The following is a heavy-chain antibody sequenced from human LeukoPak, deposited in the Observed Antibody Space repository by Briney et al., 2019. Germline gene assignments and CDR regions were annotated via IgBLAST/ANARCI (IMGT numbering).Heavy chain of an antibody. CDR2: IYYSGST. Sequence: PSETLSLTCTVSGGSIGSYYWSWIRQPPGKGLEWIGYIYYSGSTKYNPSLKSRVTISVDTSKNQFSLKLSSVTAADTAVYYCARYMVRGVINWFDPWGQGTLVTVSS. J-gene: IGHJ5*02. D-gene: IGHD3-10*01. CDR1: GGSIGSYY. CDR3: ARYMVRGVINWFDP. V-gene: IGHV4-59*01.